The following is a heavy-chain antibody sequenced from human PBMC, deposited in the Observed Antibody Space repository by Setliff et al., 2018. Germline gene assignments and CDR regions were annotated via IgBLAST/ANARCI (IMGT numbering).Heavy chain of an antibody. CDR3: ARDHYDYYDSRQAFDI. CDR2: IYSRGST. V-gene: IGHV4-61*02. CDR1: GGSINSGSYY. D-gene: IGHD3-22*01. Sequence: PSETLSLTCTVSGGSINSGSYYWSWIRQPAGKGLEWIGRIYSRGSTNYNPSLKGRVTVSLDASKNQLSLKLSSVTAADTAVYYCARDHYDYYDSRQAFDIWGQGTMVTVSS. J-gene: IGHJ3*02.